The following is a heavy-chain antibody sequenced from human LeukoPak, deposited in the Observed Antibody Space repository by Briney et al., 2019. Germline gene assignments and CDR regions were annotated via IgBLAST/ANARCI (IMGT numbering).Heavy chain of an antibody. V-gene: IGHV3-30*18. CDR3: AKDRSSSWSLDY. J-gene: IGHJ4*02. D-gene: IGHD6-13*01. CDR1: GFAFSSYN. CDR2: ISYDGNNK. Sequence: PGRSLRLSCAASGFAFSSYNMHWVRQAPGKGLEWVAVISYDGNNKHYADSVKGRLTISRDNSKNTLYLQMNSLRPEDTAVYYCAKDRSSSWSLDYRGQGTLITVSS.